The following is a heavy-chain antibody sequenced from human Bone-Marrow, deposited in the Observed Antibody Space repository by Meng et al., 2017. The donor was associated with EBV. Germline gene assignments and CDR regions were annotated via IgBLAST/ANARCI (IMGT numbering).Heavy chain of an antibody. CDR1: GGTFRSDA. CDR3: ASESGRGFTPDY. J-gene: IGHJ4*02. D-gene: IGHD3-10*01. Sequence: QVRVGQSGAEVRKPGAPVKVSCKTSGGTFRSDAISWVRQAPGQGLEWMGGLIPLSDAPHYAQKFQGRVTITADESTSTHYLDLSGLRAEDTAVYYCASESGRGFTPDYWGQGTLVTVSS. V-gene: IGHV1-69*01. CDR2: LIPLSDAP.